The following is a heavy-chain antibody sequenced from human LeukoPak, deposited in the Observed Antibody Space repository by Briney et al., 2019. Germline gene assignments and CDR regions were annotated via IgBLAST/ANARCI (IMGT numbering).Heavy chain of an antibody. Sequence: SETLSLTCAVYGGSFSGYYWSWIRQPPGKGLEWSWEINHSGSTNYNPSLKSRVTISLDTSKNQFSLKLRYVTAADTAVYYCARESYYDSSGYLYCGQGTLVTVSS. CDR1: GGSFSGYY. V-gene: IGHV4-34*01. J-gene: IGHJ4*02. D-gene: IGHD3-22*01. CDR2: INHSGST. CDR3: ARESYYDSSGYLY.